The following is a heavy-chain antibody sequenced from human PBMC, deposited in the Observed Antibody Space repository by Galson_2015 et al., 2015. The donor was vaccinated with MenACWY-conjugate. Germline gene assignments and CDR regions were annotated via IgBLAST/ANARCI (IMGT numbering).Heavy chain of an antibody. CDR2: ISGSGGST. CDR3: AKLVEQQLVYYYYGMDV. Sequence: SLRLSCAASGFTFSTYAMSWVRQAPGKGPEWVSAISGSGGSTYYADSVKGRFTISRDKSKNTLHLQMKSLRAEDTAVYYCAKLVEQQLVYYYYGMDVWGQGTTVTVSS. D-gene: IGHD6-13*01. J-gene: IGHJ6*02. V-gene: IGHV3-23*01. CDR1: GFTFSTYA.